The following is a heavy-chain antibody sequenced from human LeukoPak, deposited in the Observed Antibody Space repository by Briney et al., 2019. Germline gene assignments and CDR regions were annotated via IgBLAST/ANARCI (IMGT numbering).Heavy chain of an antibody. CDR2: INPNSGGT. J-gene: IGHJ4*02. V-gene: IGHV1-2*02. D-gene: IGHD3-9*01. CDR3: ARRILIGYSHFDY. Sequence: ASVKVSCKASGYTFTDYYIHWVRQAPGQGLEWMGWINPNSGGTNYAQKFQGRVTMTRDTSISTAYMELSRLRSDDTAVYYCARRILIGYSHFDYWGQGTLVTVSS. CDR1: GYTFTDYY.